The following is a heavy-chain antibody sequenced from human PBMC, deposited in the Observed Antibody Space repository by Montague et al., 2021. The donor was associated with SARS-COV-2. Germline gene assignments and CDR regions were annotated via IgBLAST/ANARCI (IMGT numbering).Heavy chain of an antibody. D-gene: IGHD3-22*01. CDR2: INHLGTS. Sequence: SETLSLTCAVYGGSFSDYFWTWIRQPPGKGLEWIGEINHLGTSNYNPSLKSRVSISVDTSKNQFSLYLGSVTAADTAVYYCSRGRQHFNMIVVVMTGGEYYFDYWGQGTLATVSS. CDR1: GGSFSDYF. CDR3: SRGRQHFNMIVVVMTGGEYYFDY. J-gene: IGHJ4*02. V-gene: IGHV4-34*01.